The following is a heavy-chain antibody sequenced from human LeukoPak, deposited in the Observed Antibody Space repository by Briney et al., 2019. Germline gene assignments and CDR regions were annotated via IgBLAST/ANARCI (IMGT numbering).Heavy chain of an antibody. V-gene: IGHV4-34*01. CDR1: GGSFSGYY. CDR2: INHSGST. Sequence: SETLSLTCAVYGGSFSGYYWSWIRQPPGKGLEWIGEINHSGSTNYNPSLKSRVTISVDTSKNQFSLKLSSVTAADTAVYYCARVGGAVVPAAIYYYYGMDVWGQGTTVTVSS. CDR3: ARVGGAVVPAAIYYYYGMDV. J-gene: IGHJ6*02. D-gene: IGHD2-2*01.